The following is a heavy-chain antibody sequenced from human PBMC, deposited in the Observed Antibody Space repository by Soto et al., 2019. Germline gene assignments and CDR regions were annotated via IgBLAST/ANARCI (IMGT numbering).Heavy chain of an antibody. CDR3: ASHRGGTCSDSACAFEY. Sequence: GESLKISCQGSGYRFTSYWIGWVRQMPGKGLEWMGIIYPGDSDTRYSPSFQGQVTISADRSINTAYLQWTSLKASDTAMYYCASHRGGTCSDSACAFEYWGQGTLVTVSS. J-gene: IGHJ4*02. CDR2: IYPGDSDT. V-gene: IGHV5-51*01. D-gene: IGHD2-21*01. CDR1: GYRFTSYW.